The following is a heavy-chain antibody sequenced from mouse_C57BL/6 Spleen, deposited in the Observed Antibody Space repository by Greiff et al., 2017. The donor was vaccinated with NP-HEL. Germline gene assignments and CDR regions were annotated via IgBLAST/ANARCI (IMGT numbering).Heavy chain of an antibody. CDR1: GYAFSSYW. Sequence: QVQLQQSGAELVKPGASVKISCKASGYAFSSYWMNWVKQRPGKGLEWIGQIYPGDGDTNYNGKFKGKATLTADKSSSTAYMQLSSLTSEDSAVYFCARSRRFGSSWYFDVRGTGTTVTVSS. J-gene: IGHJ1*03. CDR3: ARSRRFGSSWYFDV. D-gene: IGHD1-1*01. CDR2: IYPGDGDT. V-gene: IGHV1-80*01.